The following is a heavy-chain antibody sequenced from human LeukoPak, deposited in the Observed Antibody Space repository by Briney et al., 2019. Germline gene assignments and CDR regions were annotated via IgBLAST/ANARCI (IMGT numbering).Heavy chain of an antibody. CDR2: ISTYNGNT. D-gene: IGHD4-11*01. V-gene: IGHV1-18*01. J-gene: IGHJ6*02. Sequence: GASVKVSCKASGYTFTSYGISWVRQAPGQGLEWMGWISTYNGNTNYAQKLQGRLTMTTDASTSTAYMELRSLRSDDSAMYYCARDLMTTQWSFHYVMDVWGLGTTVTVSS. CDR3: ARDLMTTQWSFHYVMDV. CDR1: GYTFTSYG.